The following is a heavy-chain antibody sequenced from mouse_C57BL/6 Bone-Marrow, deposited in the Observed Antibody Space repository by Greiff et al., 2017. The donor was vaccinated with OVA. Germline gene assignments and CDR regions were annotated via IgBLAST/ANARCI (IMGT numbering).Heavy chain of an antibody. J-gene: IGHJ3*01. CDR3: AGDLTGTIRFAY. CDR1: GFPITSGYY. CDR2: ITHSGET. V-gene: IGHV12-3*01. D-gene: IGHD4-1*01. Sequence: VQLQQSGPGLVKPSQSLFLTCSITGFPITSGYYWIWIRQSPGKPLEWMGYITHSGETFYNPSLQSPISITRETSKNQFFLQLNSVTTEDTAMYYCAGDLTGTIRFAYWGQGTLVTVSA.